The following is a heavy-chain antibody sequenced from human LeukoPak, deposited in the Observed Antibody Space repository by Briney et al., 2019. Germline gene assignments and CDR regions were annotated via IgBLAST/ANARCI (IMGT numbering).Heavy chain of an antibody. D-gene: IGHD1-1*01. CDR2: ISSSGDHI. V-gene: IGHV3-23*01. Sequence: GGSLRLSCAASGFTFSDYYMSWIRQAPGKGLEWVSSISSSGDHIYYADSLRGRFTISRDNSKSTLYLQMNGLRAEDTAIFYCAKSLFTSATGTGRAFHIWGQGTRVTVSS. CDR1: GFTFSDYY. J-gene: IGHJ3*02. CDR3: AKSLFTSATGTGRAFHI.